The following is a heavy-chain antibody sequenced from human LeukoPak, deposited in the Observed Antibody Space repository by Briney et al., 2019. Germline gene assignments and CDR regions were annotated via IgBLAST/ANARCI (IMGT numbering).Heavy chain of an antibody. J-gene: IGHJ4*02. CDR3: GVTYYYDSSGYSDY. Sequence: GESLKISCKGSGYSFTSYWISWVRQMPGEGLEWMGRIDPSDSYTNYSPSFQGHVTISADKSISTAYLQWSSLKASDAAMYYCGVTYYYDSSGYSDYWGQGTLVTVSS. D-gene: IGHD3-22*01. CDR1: GYSFTSYW. CDR2: IDPSDSYT. V-gene: IGHV5-10-1*01.